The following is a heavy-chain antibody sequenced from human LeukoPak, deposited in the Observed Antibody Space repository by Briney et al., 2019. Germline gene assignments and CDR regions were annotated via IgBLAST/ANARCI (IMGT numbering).Heavy chain of an antibody. CDR3: AKDIAGDDAGHFDY. CDR1: GFTFSSYG. J-gene: IGHJ4*02. Sequence: PGGSLRLSCAASGFTFSSYGMHWVRQAPGKGLEWVAVISYDGSNKYYADSVKGRFTISRDNAKNSLYLQMNSLRAEDTALYYCAKDIAGDDAGHFDYWGQGTLVTVSS. V-gene: IGHV3-30*18. CDR2: ISYDGSNK. D-gene: IGHD4-17*01.